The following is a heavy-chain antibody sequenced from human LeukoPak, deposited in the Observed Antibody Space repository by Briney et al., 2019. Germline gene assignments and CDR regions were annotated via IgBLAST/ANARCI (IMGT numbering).Heavy chain of an antibody. CDR3: AGQFFGGAHVY. CDR1: GFTFSTYT. J-gene: IGHJ4*02. D-gene: IGHD3-3*01. V-gene: IGHV3-21*01. CDR2: ISSSSTYI. Sequence: GSLRLSCAASGFTFSTYTMNWVRQAPGKGLEWVASISSSSTYINYSDSPKGLFTISRDNAKNSLYLQMNSLRTEDTAVYYCAGQFFGGAHVYWGRGTLVTVSS.